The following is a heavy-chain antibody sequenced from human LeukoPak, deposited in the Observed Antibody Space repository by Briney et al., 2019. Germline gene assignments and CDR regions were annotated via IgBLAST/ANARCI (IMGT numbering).Heavy chain of an antibody. Sequence: SETLSLTCTVSGGSISSYYWSWIRQPAGKGLEWIGRIYTSGSTNYNPSLKSRVTMSVDTSKNQFSLKLSSVTAADTAVYYCAREGVDIVATGFDYWGQGTLVTVSS. V-gene: IGHV4-4*07. CDR3: AREGVDIVATGFDY. CDR1: GGSISSYY. D-gene: IGHD5-12*01. CDR2: IYTSGST. J-gene: IGHJ4*02.